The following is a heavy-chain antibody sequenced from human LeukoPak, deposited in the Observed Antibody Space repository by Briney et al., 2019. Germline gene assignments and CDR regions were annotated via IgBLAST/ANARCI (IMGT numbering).Heavy chain of an antibody. J-gene: IGHJ4*02. CDR2: IRSDGNNK. D-gene: IGHD3-22*01. Sequence: GGSLRLSCAVSGFTISTYGMHWVRQAPGKGLEWVAFIRSDGNNKYYADSVKGRFTISRDNSKNTLYLQMNSLRTEDTAVYYCARVTVPLVVITAGGFDYWGQGTLVTVSS. CDR3: ARVTVPLVVITAGGFDY. V-gene: IGHV3-30*02. CDR1: GFTISTYG.